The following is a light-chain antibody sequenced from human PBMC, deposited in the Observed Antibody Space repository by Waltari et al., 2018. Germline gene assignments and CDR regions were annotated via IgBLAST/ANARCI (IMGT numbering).Light chain of an antibody. CDR1: YSNIGSNV. CDR3: ASWDDSLNGHWV. J-gene: IGLJ3*02. V-gene: IGLV1-44*01. Sequence: QSVLTQPPSASGTPGQRVTISCSGSYSNIGSNVVNWYQQHPGTAPKLLIYRSDRRPSGVPVRFSGSKSGSSASLAIDGLHSEDEADYYCASWDDSLNGHWVFGGGTKVTVL. CDR2: RSD.